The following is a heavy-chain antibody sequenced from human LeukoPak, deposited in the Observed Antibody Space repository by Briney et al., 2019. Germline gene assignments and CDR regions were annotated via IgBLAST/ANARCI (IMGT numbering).Heavy chain of an antibody. V-gene: IGHV3-33*06. J-gene: IGHJ4*02. CDR3: AKDSHCSSTSCQFDY. CDR2: IWSDGGKS. CDR1: GFTFSAYG. Sequence: PGRSLTLSCAASGFTFSAYGMHWVRQAPGKGLEWVAVIWSDGGKSYNSDSVKGRFTISRDNSKNTLYLQMNSLRADDTAVYYCAKDSHCSSTSCQFDYWGQGTLVTVSS. D-gene: IGHD2-2*01.